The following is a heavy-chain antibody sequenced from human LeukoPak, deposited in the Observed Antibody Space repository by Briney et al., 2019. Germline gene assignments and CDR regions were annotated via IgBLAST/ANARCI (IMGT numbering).Heavy chain of an antibody. CDR3: ARGRIAAAGYFDY. CDR1: GYTLTELS. D-gene: IGHD6-13*01. Sequence: ASVKVSCKVSGYTLTELSMHWVRQAPGKGLEWMGGFDPEDGETIYAQKFQGRVTITTDESTSTAYMELSSLRSEDTAVYYCARGRIAAAGYFDYWGQGTLVTVSS. J-gene: IGHJ4*02. CDR2: FDPEDGET. V-gene: IGHV1-24*01.